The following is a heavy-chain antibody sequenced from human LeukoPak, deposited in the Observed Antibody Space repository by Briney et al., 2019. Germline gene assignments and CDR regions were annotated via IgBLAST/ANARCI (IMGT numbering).Heavy chain of an antibody. Sequence: SETLSLTCTVSGGSISSYYWSWIRQPAGKGLEWIGRIYTSGSTNYNPSLKSRVTMSVDTSKNQFSLKLSSVTAADTAVYYCARGVVVVAAKYWFDPWGQGTLVTVSS. V-gene: IGHV4-4*07. J-gene: IGHJ5*02. CDR1: GGSISSYY. D-gene: IGHD2-15*01. CDR3: ARGVVVVAAKYWFDP. CDR2: IYTSGST.